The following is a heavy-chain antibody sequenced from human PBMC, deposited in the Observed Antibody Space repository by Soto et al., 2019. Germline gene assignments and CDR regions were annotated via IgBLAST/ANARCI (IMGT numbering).Heavy chain of an antibody. CDR1: GYTFTN. J-gene: IGHJ4*02. CDR2: INAGNGDT. CDR3: ATDSGYAEN. D-gene: IGHD5-12*01. V-gene: IGHV1-3*01. Sequence: QVQLVQSGAEVKRPGASVKVSCKASGYTFTNIHWVRQAPGQRLEWMGWINAGNGDTKYAQKFQGRVTITRDTSAKTAYLELSGLTSEDTAVYYCATDSGYAENWGQGTLVTLSS.